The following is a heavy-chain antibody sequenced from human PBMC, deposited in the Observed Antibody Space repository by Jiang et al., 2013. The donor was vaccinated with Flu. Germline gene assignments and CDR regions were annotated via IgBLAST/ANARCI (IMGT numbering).Heavy chain of an antibody. CDR3: ATGPPQHITIFGVADYAFDI. Sequence: YAQKFQGRVTMTEDTSTDTAYMELSSLRSEDTAVYYCATGPPQHITIFGVADYAFDIWGQGTMVTVSS. D-gene: IGHD3-3*01. J-gene: IGHJ3*02. V-gene: IGHV1-24*01.